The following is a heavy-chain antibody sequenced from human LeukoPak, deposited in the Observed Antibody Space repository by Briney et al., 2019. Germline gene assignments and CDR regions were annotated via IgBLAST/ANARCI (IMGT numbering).Heavy chain of an antibody. CDR2: ISSSGTTI. D-gene: IGHD5-12*01. J-gene: IGHJ4*02. V-gene: IGHV3-48*03. CDR1: GFSFSVYE. CDR3: ATLTVATSFDY. Sequence: GGSLRLSCAASGFSFSVYEMRWVRQAPGKGLEWISDISSSGTTIYYADSVKGRFTISRDNPKNSLYLQMNSLRAEDTAVYYCATLTVATSFDYWGQGTLVTVSS.